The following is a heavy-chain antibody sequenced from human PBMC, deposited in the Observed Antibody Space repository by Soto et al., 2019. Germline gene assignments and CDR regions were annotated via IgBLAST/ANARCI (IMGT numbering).Heavy chain of an antibody. V-gene: IGHV1-3*01. CDR3: ARGAITGTTEGDY. D-gene: IGHD1-7*01. CDR2: INAGNGNT. Sequence: VKVSCKASGYTFTSYAMHWVRQAPGQRLEWMGWINAGNGNTKYSQKFQGRVTITRDTSASTAYMELSSLRSEDTAVYYCARGAITGTTEGDYWGQGTLVTVSS. J-gene: IGHJ4*02. CDR1: GYTFTSYA.